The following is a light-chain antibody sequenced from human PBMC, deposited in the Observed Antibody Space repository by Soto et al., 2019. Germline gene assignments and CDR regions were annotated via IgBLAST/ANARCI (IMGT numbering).Light chain of an antibody. Sequence: GVRLSVGALSLSQRERATLSCRASQSVSSSYLAWYQQKPGQAPRLLIYGASNRATGIPDRFSGSGSGTDFTLTISSLEPDDFAVYYWQQYANLRTFGEGAKVDIK. CDR2: GAS. CDR1: QSVSSSY. CDR3: QQYANLRT. V-gene: IGKV3-20*01. J-gene: IGKJ1*01.